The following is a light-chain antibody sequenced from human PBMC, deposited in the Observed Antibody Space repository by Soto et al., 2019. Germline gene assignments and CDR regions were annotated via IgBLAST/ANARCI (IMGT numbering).Light chain of an antibody. Sequence: EIVLTQSPATLSLSPGERATLSCRASPSVTNFLAWYQQKPGQAPRLLIYGAFNRATGIPARFSGSGSGTEFALTISILDPEDSAIYYCHQRNIWPPVTFGQGTRLEIK. CDR1: PSVTNF. V-gene: IGKV3-11*01. CDR3: HQRNIWPPVT. CDR2: GAF. J-gene: IGKJ5*01.